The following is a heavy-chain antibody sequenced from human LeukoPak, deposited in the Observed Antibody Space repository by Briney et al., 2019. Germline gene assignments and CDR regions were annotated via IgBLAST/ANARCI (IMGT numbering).Heavy chain of an antibody. CDR1: GDSVSSNSAA. J-gene: IGHJ6*02. CDR2: TYYRSRWYY. D-gene: IGHD6-13*01. Sequence: SQTLSLACAISGDSVSSNSAAWNWIRQSPSRGLEWLGRTYYRSRWYYDYELSVKSRITINPDTSKNQFSLQLNSVTPEDAAVYYCAMAAADYYYGVDVWGQGTTVTVSS. V-gene: IGHV6-1*01. CDR3: AMAAADYYYGVDV.